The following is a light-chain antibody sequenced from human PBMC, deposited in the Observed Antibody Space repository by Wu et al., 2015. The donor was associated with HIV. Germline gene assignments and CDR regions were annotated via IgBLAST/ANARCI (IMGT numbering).Light chain of an antibody. CDR2: DAS. J-gene: IGKJ4*01. CDR3: QQSFNTPALT. Sequence: IQLTQSPSSLSASIGDRVTITCRASQDIATYLAWYQQIPGKAPRVLIYDASTLQTGVSSRFSGSGSGAEFTLSISGLQREDFATYYCQQSFNTPALTFGGGTKVEI. V-gene: IGKV1-39*01. CDR1: QDIATY.